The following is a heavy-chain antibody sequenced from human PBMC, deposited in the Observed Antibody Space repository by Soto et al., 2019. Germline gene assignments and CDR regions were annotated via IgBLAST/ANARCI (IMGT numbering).Heavy chain of an antibody. CDR2: IIPILGVA. D-gene: IGHD4-4*01. CDR3: AGDPDSHYNDSHASSYP. CDR1: GGTFSTYT. Sequence: SVKVSCKASGGTFSTYTISWVRQAPGQGLEWMGRIIPILGVANYAQKFQGRVTISADKFTGTAYMELTGLRSDDTAVYYCAGDPDSHYNDSHASSYPWGQGTLVTVSS. J-gene: IGHJ5*02. V-gene: IGHV1-69*10.